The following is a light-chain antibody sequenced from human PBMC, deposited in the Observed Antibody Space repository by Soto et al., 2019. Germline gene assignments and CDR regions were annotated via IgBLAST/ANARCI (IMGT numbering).Light chain of an antibody. V-gene: IGLV2-11*01. J-gene: IGLJ2*01. Sequence: QSVLTQPRSVSGSPGQSVTISCTGTGNDVGAYNYVSWYQQHPGRPPKLLIYGVVRWPSGVPDRFSGSKSGNTASLTISGLQAEDEADYYCSSYINTNTLVFAGGTKVTVL. CDR3: SSYINTNTLV. CDR1: GNDVGAYNY. CDR2: GVV.